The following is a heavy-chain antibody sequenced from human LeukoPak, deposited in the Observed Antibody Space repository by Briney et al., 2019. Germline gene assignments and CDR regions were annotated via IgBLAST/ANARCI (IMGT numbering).Heavy chain of an antibody. CDR1: GFTFGDYA. CDR3: TSPGFDWLFPAGAFDI. J-gene: IGHJ3*02. V-gene: IGHV3-49*04. D-gene: IGHD3-9*01. Sequence: RSGGSLRLSCTASGFTFGDYAMSWVRQAPGKGLEWVGFIRSKAYGGTTEYAASVKGRFTISRDDSKSIAYLQMNSLKTEDTAVYYCTSPGFDWLFPAGAFDIWGQGTMVTVSS. CDR2: IRSKAYGGTT.